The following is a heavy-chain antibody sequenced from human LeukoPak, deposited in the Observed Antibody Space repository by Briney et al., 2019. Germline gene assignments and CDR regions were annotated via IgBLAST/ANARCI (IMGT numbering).Heavy chain of an antibody. D-gene: IGHD2-21*01. J-gene: IGHJ4*02. V-gene: IGHV3-33*01. CDR2: IWYDGSNK. CDR3: ARDKYCGPGGFFDY. Sequence: PGRSLRLSCSASGFTFSSYGMHWVRQAPGKGLEWVAVIWYDGSNKYYADSVKGRFTISRDNSKNTLYLQMNSLRAEDTAVYYCARDKYCGPGGFFDYWGQGTLVTVSS. CDR1: GFTFSSYG.